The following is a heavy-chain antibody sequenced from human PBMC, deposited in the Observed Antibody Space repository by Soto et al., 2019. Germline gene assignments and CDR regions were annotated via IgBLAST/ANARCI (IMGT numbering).Heavy chain of an antibody. Sequence: PGGTLSLSCAVSGFSISSYAMCWVRQAPGPGMDWVSAVSGSGTKTHYADSVKSRFTISGDKSKNTLYLQMSSLRAEDTAVYYCAGGHPVIDSGNVFEYWGRGALVTVSS. D-gene: IGHD1-26*01. CDR1: GFSISSYA. V-gene: IGHV3-23*01. J-gene: IGHJ4*02. CDR2: VSGSGTKT. CDR3: AGGHPVIDSGNVFEY.